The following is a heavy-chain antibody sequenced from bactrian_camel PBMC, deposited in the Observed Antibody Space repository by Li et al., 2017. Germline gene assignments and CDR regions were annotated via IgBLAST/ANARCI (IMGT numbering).Heavy chain of an antibody. CDR1: EYTESINC. V-gene: IGHV3S6*01. CDR2: IDWDGKDV. CDR3: APSGY. Sequence: HVQLVESGGGSVQAGGSLRVSCGASEYTESINCMGWYRQSPGKEREGVAGIDWDGKDVHYPDSMRGRFTISRDNAKNTLYLQMNSLKTEDTAVYYCAPSGYWGQGTQVTVS. J-gene: IGHJ6*01.